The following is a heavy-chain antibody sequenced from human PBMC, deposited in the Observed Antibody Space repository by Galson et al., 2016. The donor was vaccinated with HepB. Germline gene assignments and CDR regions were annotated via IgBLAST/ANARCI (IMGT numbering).Heavy chain of an antibody. CDR2: ISGSGGST. V-gene: IGHV3-23*01. CDR1: GFTFSSYA. Sequence: SLRLSCAASGFTFSSYAMSWVRQAPGKGLEWVSTISGSGGSTYYADSVRGRFTISRDNSKNTLYLQMNSLRAEDTAVYYCAKEDFSSTSCYNYYYYYGMDVWGQGTTVTVSS. D-gene: IGHD2-2*02. CDR3: AKEDFSSTSCYNYYYYYGMDV. J-gene: IGHJ6*02.